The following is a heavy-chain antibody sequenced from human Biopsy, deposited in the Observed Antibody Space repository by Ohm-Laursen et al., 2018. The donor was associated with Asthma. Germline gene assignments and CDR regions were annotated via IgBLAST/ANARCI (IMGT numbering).Heavy chain of an antibody. CDR2: FNPGNGNA. CDR3: ARSAETYSGFDSNYYGMDV. V-gene: IGHV1-3*01. D-gene: IGHD5-12*01. J-gene: IGHJ6*02. Sequence: ASVKGSCKASGYSFATNAMHWVRQAPGQRPEWMGWFNPGNGNAKVSEKFQGRVSITRDTSATTAYLEVSSLTSEDTAVYYCARSAETYSGFDSNYYGMDVWGQGTRVTVSS. CDR1: GYSFATNA.